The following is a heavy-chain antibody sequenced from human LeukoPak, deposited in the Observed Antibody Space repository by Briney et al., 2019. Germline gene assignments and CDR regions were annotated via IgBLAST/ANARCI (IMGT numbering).Heavy chain of an antibody. CDR3: AGGAIAAAGNNWFDP. CDR1: GYTFTSYY. CDR2: INPSGGST. V-gene: IGHV1-46*01. J-gene: IGHJ5*02. D-gene: IGHD6-13*01. Sequence: ASVKVSCKASGYTFTSYYMHWVRQAPGQGLEWMGIINPSGGSTSYAQKFQGRVTMTRDTSTSTVYMELSNLRSEDTAVYYCAGGAIAAAGNNWFDPWGQGTLVTVSS.